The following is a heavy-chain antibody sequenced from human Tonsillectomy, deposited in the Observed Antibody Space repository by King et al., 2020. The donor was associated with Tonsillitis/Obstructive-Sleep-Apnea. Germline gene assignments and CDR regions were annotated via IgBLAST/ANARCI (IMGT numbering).Heavy chain of an antibody. CDR2: IDPSDSYT. D-gene: IGHD2-15*01. V-gene: IGHV5-10-1*03. J-gene: IGHJ6*02. CDR1: GYSFTNYW. Sequence: QLVQSGAEVKKPGGSLRISCKDSGYSFTNYWISWVRQMPGRGLEWMGRIDPSDSYTNYTPSFQGHVTIPADKSISIAYVQWSSLKASDTAVYYCARHVVATYYYNNGMDVWGQGTTVTVSS. CDR3: ARHVVATYYYNNGMDV.